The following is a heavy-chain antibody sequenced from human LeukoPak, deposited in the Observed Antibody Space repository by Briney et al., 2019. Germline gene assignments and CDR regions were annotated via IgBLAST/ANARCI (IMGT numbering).Heavy chain of an antibody. CDR3: ANSPARTGY. V-gene: IGHV3-53*01. D-gene: IGHD1-26*01. Sequence: PGGSLRLSCAASGFSVSSNYMSGVRQAPGKGLEWVSLIYTGGNTYYADSVKGRFAISRDNSKNTLYLQMNSLRAEDTAVYYCANSPARTGYWGQGTLVTVSS. J-gene: IGHJ4*02. CDR2: IYTGGNT. CDR1: GFSVSSNY.